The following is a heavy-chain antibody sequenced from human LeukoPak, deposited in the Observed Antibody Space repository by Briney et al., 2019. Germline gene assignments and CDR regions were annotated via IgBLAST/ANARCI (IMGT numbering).Heavy chain of an antibody. CDR3: ARQQGIQYLNFDY. CDR1: GGTFSSYA. V-gene: IGHV1-69*05. Sequence: ASVKVSCKASGGTFSSYAISWVRQAPGQGLEWMGGIIPIFGTANYAQKFQGRVTITTDESTSTAYMELSSLRSEDTAVYYCARQQGIQYLNFDYWGQGALITVSS. D-gene: IGHD5-24*01. J-gene: IGHJ4*02. CDR2: IIPIFGTA.